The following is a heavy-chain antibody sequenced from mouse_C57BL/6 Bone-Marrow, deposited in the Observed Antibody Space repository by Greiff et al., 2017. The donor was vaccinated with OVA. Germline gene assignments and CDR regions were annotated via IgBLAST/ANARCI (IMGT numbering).Heavy chain of an antibody. Sequence: EVKLEESGGGLVQPGGSLKLSCAASGFTFSDYGMAWVRQAPRKGPEWVAFISNLAYSIYYADTVTGRLTISRENAKNTLYLEMSSLRSEDTAMYYCARKGDYYGSSYWYFDVWGTGTTVTVSS. CDR2: ISNLAYSI. V-gene: IGHV5-15*04. CDR3: ARKGDYYGSSYWYFDV. CDR1: GFTFSDYG. J-gene: IGHJ1*03. D-gene: IGHD1-1*01.